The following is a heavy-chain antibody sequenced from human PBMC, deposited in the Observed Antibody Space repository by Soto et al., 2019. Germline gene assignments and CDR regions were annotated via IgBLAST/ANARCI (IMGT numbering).Heavy chain of an antibody. CDR1: GGSISSGDYY. D-gene: IGHD2-15*01. V-gene: IGHV4-30-4*01. CDR2: IYYSGST. CDR3: AAEGYCSGGSCYGYPY. Sequence: SETLSLTCIVSGGSISSGDYYWSWIRQPPGKGLEWIGYIYYSGSTYYNPSLKSRVTISVDTSKNQFSLKLSSVTAADTAVYYCAAEGYCSGGSCYGYPYWGQGTLVTVSS. J-gene: IGHJ4*02.